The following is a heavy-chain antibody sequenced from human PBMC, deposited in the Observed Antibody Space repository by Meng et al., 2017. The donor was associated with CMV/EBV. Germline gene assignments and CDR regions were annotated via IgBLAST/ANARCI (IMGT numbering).Heavy chain of an antibody. J-gene: IGHJ6*02. V-gene: IGHV3-33*06. D-gene: IGHD2-15*01. CDR1: GFTFSSYG. Sequence: GESLKISCAASGFTFSSYGMHWVRQAPGKGLEWVAVIWYDGSNKYYADSVKGRFTISRDNSKNTLYLQMNSLRAEDTAVYYCSKDLGDCSGGSCYTIGMYVWGQGTTVTVSS. CDR2: IWYDGSNK. CDR3: SKDLGDCSGGSCYTIGMYV.